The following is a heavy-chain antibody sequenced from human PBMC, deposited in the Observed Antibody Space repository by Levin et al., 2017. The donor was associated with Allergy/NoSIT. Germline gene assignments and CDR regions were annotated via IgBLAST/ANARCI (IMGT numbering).Heavy chain of an antibody. J-gene: IGHJ4*02. Sequence: GGSLRLSCATSGFTFSTHWMSWVRQAPGKGLEWVATIKGDGSDIDYVDSVRGRFTISTDNAENSLYVQMNSLRVEDTAMYYCARRSFNSGSYYDYWGQGTLVTVSS. D-gene: IGHD1-26*01. CDR3: ARRSFNSGSYYDY. V-gene: IGHV3-7*01. CDR1: GFTFSTHW. CDR2: IKGDGSDI.